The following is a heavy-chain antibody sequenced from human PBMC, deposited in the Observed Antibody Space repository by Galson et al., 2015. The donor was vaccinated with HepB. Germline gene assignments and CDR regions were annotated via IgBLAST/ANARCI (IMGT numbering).Heavy chain of an antibody. D-gene: IGHD5-12*01. Sequence: SVKVSCKVSGYTLTELSMHWVRQAPGKGLEWMGGFDPEDGETIYAQKFQGRVTMTEDTSTDTAYMELSSLRSEDTAVYYCATVRIVATIGSSEWFDPWGQGTLVTVSS. CDR1: GYTLTELS. CDR2: FDPEDGET. J-gene: IGHJ5*02. CDR3: ATVRIVATIGSSEWFDP. V-gene: IGHV1-24*01.